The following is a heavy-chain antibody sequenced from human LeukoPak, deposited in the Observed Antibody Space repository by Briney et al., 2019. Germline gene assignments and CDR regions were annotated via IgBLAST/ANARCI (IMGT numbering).Heavy chain of an antibody. D-gene: IGHD3-10*01. V-gene: IGHV3-7*03. CDR2: IKQDGSEK. CDR1: GFTFSSFW. J-gene: IGHJ4*02. CDR3: ARDKSAGADTGSSFYY. Sequence: GGSLRLSCSASGFTFSSFWMSWVRQAPGKGLEWVANIKQDGSEKYYVDSVKGRFTFSRDNAKNSVYLQMNSLRAEDTAVYYCARDKSAGADTGSSFYYWGQGALVTVSS.